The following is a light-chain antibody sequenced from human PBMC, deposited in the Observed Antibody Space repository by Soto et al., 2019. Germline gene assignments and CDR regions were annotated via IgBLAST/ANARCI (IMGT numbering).Light chain of an antibody. Sequence: EIALTQSPGTLSLSPGERATLSCRASQSLLNNYLAWYQQQPGQAPRLLIYGASRRATGIPDRFSGSGSETDFTLIISRLEPEDSAVYYCQQYDSTLWTFGQGTKLEI. J-gene: IGKJ1*01. CDR3: QQYDSTLWT. CDR2: GAS. V-gene: IGKV3-20*01. CDR1: QSLLNNY.